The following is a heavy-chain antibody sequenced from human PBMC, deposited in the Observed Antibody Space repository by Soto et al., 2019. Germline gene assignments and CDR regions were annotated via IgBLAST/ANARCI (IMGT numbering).Heavy chain of an antibody. CDR2: ISSSGSTI. Sequence: GGSLRLSCAASGFTFSSYEMNWVRQAPGKGLEWVSYISSSGSTIYYADSVKGRFTISRDNAKNSLYLQMNSLRAEDTAVYYCARDSITIFGVVISMDVWGQGTTVTVSS. D-gene: IGHD3-3*01. CDR3: ARDSITIFGVVISMDV. J-gene: IGHJ6*02. CDR1: GFTFSSYE. V-gene: IGHV3-48*03.